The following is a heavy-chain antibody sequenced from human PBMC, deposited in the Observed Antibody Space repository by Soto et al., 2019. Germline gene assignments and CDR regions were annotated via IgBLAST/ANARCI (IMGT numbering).Heavy chain of an antibody. V-gene: IGHV3-23*01. D-gene: IGHD1-1*01. CDR2: VAYNGDP. CDR1: GFLFSHYA. J-gene: IGHJ4*02. CDR3: AKTRGTTVPSGQRTFDY. Sequence: PGGSLRLSCEASGFLFSHYAMTLVRQAPGKGLEWVSTVAYNGDPYSPDSVKGRFTISRDNSRNTVTLQMTSLRAEETAVYFCAKTRGTTVPSGQRTFDYWGQGTLVTVSS.